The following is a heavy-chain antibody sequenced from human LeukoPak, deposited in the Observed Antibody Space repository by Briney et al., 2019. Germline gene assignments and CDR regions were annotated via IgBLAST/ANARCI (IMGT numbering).Heavy chain of an antibody. CDR3: SRENGAFSPFGY. Sequence: SETLSLTCGVSGGSITSTNWWSWVRQPPGQGLEWIGEVSLSGLTNYNPALSSRVIMALDTSKNHLSLHLTSVTAADTAVYYCSRENGAFSPFGYWGQGYLVTVLS. J-gene: IGHJ4*02. CDR1: GGSITSTNW. D-gene: IGHD2-8*01. CDR2: VSLSGLT. V-gene: IGHV4-4*02.